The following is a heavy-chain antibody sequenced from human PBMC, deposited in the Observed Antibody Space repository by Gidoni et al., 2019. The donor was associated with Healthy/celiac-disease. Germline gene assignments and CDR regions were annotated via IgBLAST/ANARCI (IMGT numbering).Heavy chain of an antibody. CDR1: GGSFRGYY. CDR2: INHSGST. J-gene: IGHJ3*02. CDR3: ARVGAVAAPRGAFDI. Sequence: QVQLQQWGAGLLKPSETLSLTCAVYGGSFRGYYWSWIRQPPGKGLEWIGEINHSGSTNYNPSLKSRVTISVNTSKNQFSLKLSSVTAADTAVYYCARVGAVAAPRGAFDIWGQGTMVTVSS. V-gene: IGHV4-34*01. D-gene: IGHD6-19*01.